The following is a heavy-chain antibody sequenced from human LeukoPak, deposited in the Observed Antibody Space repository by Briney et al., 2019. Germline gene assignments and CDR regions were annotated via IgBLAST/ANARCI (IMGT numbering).Heavy chain of an antibody. CDR1: GFTFSSYS. CDR3: GSGITEEDSVAIEH. J-gene: IGHJ1*01. V-gene: IGHV3-21*01. Sequence: GGSLRLSCAASGFTFSSYSMNWVRQAPGKGLEWVSSISSSSSYIYYADSVKGRFTISRDNARDTVYLQMNSLSVEDTAVYFCGSGITEEDSVAIEHWGQGTLVTVSS. D-gene: IGHD6-25*01. CDR2: ISSSSSYI.